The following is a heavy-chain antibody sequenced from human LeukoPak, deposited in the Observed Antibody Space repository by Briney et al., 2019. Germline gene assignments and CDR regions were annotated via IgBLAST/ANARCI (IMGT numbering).Heavy chain of an antibody. V-gene: IGHV3-74*01. D-gene: IGHD3-22*01. Sequence: GGSLRLSCAASGFTFSSYWMHWVRQAPGKGLVWVSRINSDGGSTSYADSVKGRFTISRDNAKNSLYLQMNSLRAEDTAVYYCARDFAYYYDSNWFDPWGQGTLVTVSS. CDR2: INSDGGST. CDR3: ARDFAYYYDSNWFDP. J-gene: IGHJ5*02. CDR1: GFTFSSYW.